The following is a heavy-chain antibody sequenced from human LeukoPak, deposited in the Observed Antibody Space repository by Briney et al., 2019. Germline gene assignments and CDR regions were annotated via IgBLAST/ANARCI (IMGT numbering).Heavy chain of an antibody. Sequence: SGPALVKPKQPLTLTCTFSGFSLNTPGMCMSWIRQPPGKDLEWLARIAWDGDEYYSTYPKTRLTIFKDTSEIQVVLTMTNMDPVDTATYYGARTQTRSGDFYMDVWGKGTTVTVSS. J-gene: IGHJ6*03. V-gene: IGHV2-70*11. CDR3: ARTQTRSGDFYMDV. CDR2: IAWDGDE. CDR1: GFSLNTPGMC.